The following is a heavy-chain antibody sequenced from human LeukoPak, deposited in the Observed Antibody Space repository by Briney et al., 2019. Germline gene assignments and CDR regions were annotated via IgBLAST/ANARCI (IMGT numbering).Heavy chain of an antibody. D-gene: IGHD6-25*01. CDR2: IKPKTNGGTT. J-gene: IGHJ6*04. CDR1: GFTFSNGW. V-gene: IGHV3-15*01. CDR3: TTDVPPCQRLALCYYYYGMDV. Sequence: PGESLRLSCAASGFTFSNGWMSWVRQAPGKGLEWVGRIKPKTNGGTTDYAAPVKGRFIISRDDSKNTLFLQMNSLKTEDTAVYYCTTDVPPCQRLALCYYYYGMDVWGKGTTVTVSS.